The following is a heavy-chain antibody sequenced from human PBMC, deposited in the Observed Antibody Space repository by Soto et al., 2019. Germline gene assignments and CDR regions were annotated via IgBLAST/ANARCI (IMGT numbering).Heavy chain of an antibody. Sequence: GSLRLSSAASGXLFSDFHINWVRQAPGMGLEWLSSISGTSAFTHYADSIEGRFTISRDNTNNLLFLQMDNLRPEDTDVYYCARDNLAFQGAFDLWGQGTLVTVS. J-gene: IGHJ4*02. CDR1: GXLFSDFH. D-gene: IGHD3-16*01. CDR3: ARDNLAFQGAFDL. V-gene: IGHV3-21*01. CDR2: ISGTSAFT.